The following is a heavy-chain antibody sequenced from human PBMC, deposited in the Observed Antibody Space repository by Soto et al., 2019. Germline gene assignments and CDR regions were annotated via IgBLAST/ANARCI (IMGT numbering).Heavy chain of an antibody. J-gene: IGHJ6*03. CDR3: ARTNYDILTPGYYMDV. D-gene: IGHD3-9*01. CDR1: GGSISSSSYY. CDR2: IYYSGST. V-gene: IGHV4-39*01. Sequence: PSETLSLTCTVSGGSISSSSYYWGWIRQPPGKGLEWIGSIYYSGSTYYNPSLKSRVTISVDTSKNQFSLKLSSVTAADTAVYYCARTNYDILTPGYYMDVWGKGTTVTVSS.